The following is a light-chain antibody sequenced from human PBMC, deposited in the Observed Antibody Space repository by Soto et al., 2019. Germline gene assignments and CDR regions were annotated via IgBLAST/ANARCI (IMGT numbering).Light chain of an antibody. V-gene: IGLV2-18*02. CDR1: SSDVGSYNR. CDR3: NSYTSSSTYG. J-gene: IGLJ1*01. Sequence: QSVLTQPPSVSGSPGQSVTISCTGTSSDVGSYNRVSWYQQPPGTAPKLMIYEVSNRPSGVLDRFSGSKSGNTASLTISGLQAEDEADYYCNSYTSSSTYGFGTGTKVTVL. CDR2: EVS.